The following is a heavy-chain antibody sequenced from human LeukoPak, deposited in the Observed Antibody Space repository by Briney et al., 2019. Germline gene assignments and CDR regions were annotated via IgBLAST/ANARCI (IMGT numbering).Heavy chain of an antibody. CDR3: ARKSYSNFDY. D-gene: IGHD4-11*01. V-gene: IGHV3-48*03. J-gene: IGHJ4*02. CDR2: ISSSGSTI. Sequence: PGGSLRLSCAVSGFPFGSYEMIWVRQAPGKGLEWVSYISSSGSTIYYADSVKGRFTISRDNAKNSLYLQMNSLRADDTAVYYCARKSYSNFDYWGQGTLVTVSS. CDR1: GFPFGSYE.